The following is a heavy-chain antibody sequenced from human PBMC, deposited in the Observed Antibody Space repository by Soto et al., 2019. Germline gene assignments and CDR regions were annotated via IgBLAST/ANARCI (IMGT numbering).Heavy chain of an antibody. CDR3: ARGAWLLAFDI. Sequence: SVKVSCKASGYTFTSYDINWVRQATGQGLEWMGGMIPTFGTPVYAQKFQGRVTITADESTSTAYMELSSLRSEDTAVYYCARGAWLLAFDIWGQGTMVTVSS. CDR2: MIPTFGTP. J-gene: IGHJ3*02. CDR1: GYTFTSYD. V-gene: IGHV1-69*13. D-gene: IGHD3-22*01.